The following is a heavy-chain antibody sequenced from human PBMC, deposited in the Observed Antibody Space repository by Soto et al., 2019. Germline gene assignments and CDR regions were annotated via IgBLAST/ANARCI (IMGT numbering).Heavy chain of an antibody. CDR2: ISGSGGST. CDR3: AKDPRRAYYYDSSGSYYFDY. J-gene: IGHJ4*02. CDR1: GFTFSSYA. Sequence: GGSLRLSCAASGFTFSSYAMSWVRQAPGKGLEWVSAISGSGGSTYYADSVKGRFTISRDNSKNTLYLQMSSLRAEDTAVYYCAKDPRRAYYYDSSGSYYFDYWGQGTLVTVSS. D-gene: IGHD3-22*01. V-gene: IGHV3-23*01.